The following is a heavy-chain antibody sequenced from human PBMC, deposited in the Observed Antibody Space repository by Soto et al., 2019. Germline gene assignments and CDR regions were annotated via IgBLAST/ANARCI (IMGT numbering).Heavy chain of an antibody. D-gene: IGHD6-6*01. Sequence: QVQLVESGGGVVQPGRSLRLSCAASGFTFSSYGMHWVRQAPGKGLEWVAVISYDGSNKYYADSVKGRFTISRDNSKNPLYLQMNSLRAEDTAVYYCAQGSDSSSSIDYWGQGTLVTVSS. J-gene: IGHJ4*02. CDR2: ISYDGSNK. V-gene: IGHV3-30*18. CDR3: AQGSDSSSSIDY. CDR1: GFTFSSYG.